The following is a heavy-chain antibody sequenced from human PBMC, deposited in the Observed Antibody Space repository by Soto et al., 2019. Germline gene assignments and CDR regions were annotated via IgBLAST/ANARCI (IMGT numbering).Heavy chain of an antibody. V-gene: IGHV3-48*02. CDR3: ARGRGYCGGTNCYLDY. CDR1: GFSFSSHS. Sequence: EVQLVESGGGLVQPGGSLRLSCAASGFSFSSHSMKWVRQAPGKGLEWVSYISSSGSTIYYADSVKGRFTISRDNAKNSLYLQMNSLRDDDTAGYYCARGRGYCGGTNCYLDYWGQGALVTVSS. CDR2: ISSSGSTI. J-gene: IGHJ4*02. D-gene: IGHD2-21*01.